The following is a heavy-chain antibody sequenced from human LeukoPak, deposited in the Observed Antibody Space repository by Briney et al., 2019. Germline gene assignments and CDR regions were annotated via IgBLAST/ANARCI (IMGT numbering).Heavy chain of an antibody. CDR3: ARGRWSVAAGTLDY. Sequence: SETLSLTCAVYGGSFSGYYWSWIRQPPGKGLEWIGEINHSGSTDYNPSLKSRVTISVDTFKNQFSLKLSSVTAADTAVYYCARGRWSVAAGTLDYWGQGTLVTVSS. CDR2: INHSGST. D-gene: IGHD6-13*01. V-gene: IGHV4-34*01. J-gene: IGHJ4*02. CDR1: GGSFSGYY.